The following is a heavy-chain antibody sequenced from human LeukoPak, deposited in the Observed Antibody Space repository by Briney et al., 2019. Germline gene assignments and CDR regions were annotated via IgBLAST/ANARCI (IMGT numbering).Heavy chain of an antibody. D-gene: IGHD3-22*01. CDR2: ISGSGGST. J-gene: IGHJ4*02. Sequence: GGSLRLSCAASGFTFSSYAMSWVRQAPGKGLEWVSGISGSGGSTYYADSVKGRFTISRDNSKNTLYVQMNSLRAEDTAVYYCAKVVVVITPEDIDYWGQGTLVSVSS. CDR1: GFTFSSYA. CDR3: AKVVVVITPEDIDY. V-gene: IGHV3-23*01.